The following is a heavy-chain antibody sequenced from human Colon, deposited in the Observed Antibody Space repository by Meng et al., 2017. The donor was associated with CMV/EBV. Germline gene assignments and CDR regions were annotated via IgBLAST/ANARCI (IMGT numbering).Heavy chain of an antibody. V-gene: IGHV6-1*01. J-gene: IGHJ4*02. D-gene: IGHD2-2*01. CDR1: GDNFSSNSAV. Sequence: SETLSLTCAISGDNFSSNSAVWNWIRQSPSRGLEWLGRTYYRSKWYNDYAPSVRSRITINPDTPKNLFSLQLSSVTPDDTAVYYCARASRRYCDATSCYMRSFDFWGQGTLVTVSS. CDR2: TYYRSKWYN. CDR3: ARASRRYCDATSCYMRSFDF.